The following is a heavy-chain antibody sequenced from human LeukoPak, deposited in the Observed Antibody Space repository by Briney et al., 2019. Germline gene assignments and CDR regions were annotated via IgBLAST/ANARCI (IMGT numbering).Heavy chain of an antibody. CDR3: AKDCTNGVCYHY. J-gene: IGHJ4*02. V-gene: IGHV3-23*01. CDR2: ISGSGGST. Sequence: GGSLRLSSAASGFTFSSYAMSWVRQAPGKGLEWVSAISGSGGSTYYADSVKGRFTISRDNSKNTLYLQMNSLRAEDTAVYYCAKDCTNGVCYHYWGQGTLVTDSS. D-gene: IGHD2-8*01. CDR1: GFTFSSYA.